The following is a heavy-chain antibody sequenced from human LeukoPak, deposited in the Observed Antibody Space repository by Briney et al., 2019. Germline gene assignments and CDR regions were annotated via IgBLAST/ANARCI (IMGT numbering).Heavy chain of an antibody. J-gene: IGHJ4*02. Sequence: GGSLRLSCVVSGFTFSSSPMNWVRQAPGTGLEWISYISSRSDTIYYADSVKGRFSISRDNAKNSLYLQMNSLRAEDTAVYFCARDRGDYLLDSWGQGTLVTVSS. CDR2: ISSRSDTI. CDR3: ARDRGDYLLDS. CDR1: GFTFSSSP. V-gene: IGHV3-48*01. D-gene: IGHD4-17*01.